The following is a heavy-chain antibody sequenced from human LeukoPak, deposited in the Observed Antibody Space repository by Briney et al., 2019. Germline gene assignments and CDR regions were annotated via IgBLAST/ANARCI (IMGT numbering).Heavy chain of an antibody. J-gene: IGHJ4*02. CDR1: GFTFSSYP. CDR2: ISNGGGTA. V-gene: IGHV3-23*01. CDR3: AARPRMPPRFDF. D-gene: IGHD1-14*01. Sequence: TGGSLRLSCAGSGFTFSSYPMSWVRQAPGKGLQWVSAISNGGGTAYYADSVKGRFTISRDNSKSKLYLQMDRLRAEDTAIYYCAARPRMPPRFDFWGLGTLVTVSS.